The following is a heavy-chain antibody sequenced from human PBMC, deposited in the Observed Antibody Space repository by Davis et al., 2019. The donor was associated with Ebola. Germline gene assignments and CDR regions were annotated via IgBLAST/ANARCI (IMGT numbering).Heavy chain of an antibody. Sequence: PGGSLRLSCAASGFTFSNYWMHWVRQDPGKGLVWVSRINTDGGSTGYRDSVKGRFTVSRDNAQNTVYLQMNSLRAEDAAVYYCVRSLYSTGWYYFDYWGQGTLVTVSS. J-gene: IGHJ4*02. CDR1: GFTFSNYW. CDR3: VRSLYSTGWYYFDY. V-gene: IGHV3-74*01. CDR2: INTDGGST. D-gene: IGHD6-19*01.